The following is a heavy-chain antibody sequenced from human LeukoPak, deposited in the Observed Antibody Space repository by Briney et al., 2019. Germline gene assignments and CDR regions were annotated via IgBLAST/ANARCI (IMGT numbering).Heavy chain of an antibody. CDR2: IYSGGST. V-gene: IGHV3-53*01. D-gene: IGHD3-9*01. CDR3: ARFGYFDWYLMAFDI. Sequence: GGSLRLSCAASGFTVSSNYMSWVRQAPGKGLEWVSVIYSGGSTYYADSVKGRFTISRDNSKNTLYLQMNSLRAEDTAVYYCARFGYFDWYLMAFDIWGQGTMVTASS. CDR1: GFTVSSNY. J-gene: IGHJ3*02.